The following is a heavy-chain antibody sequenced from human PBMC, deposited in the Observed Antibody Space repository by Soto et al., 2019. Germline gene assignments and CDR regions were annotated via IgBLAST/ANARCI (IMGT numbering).Heavy chain of an antibody. CDR3: AREPATAKPEGVDF. CDR2: INPNSGGT. CDR1: GYTFSDYH. J-gene: IGHJ4*02. D-gene: IGHD1-1*01. V-gene: IGHV1-2*02. Sequence: ASVKVSCKGSGYTFSDYHIHWVRQAPGQGLEWMGWINPNSGGTKYAPKFQGGVTMTRDTSITTAYMELSRLRSGDTAVYYCAREPATAKPEGVDFWGQGTLVTVSS.